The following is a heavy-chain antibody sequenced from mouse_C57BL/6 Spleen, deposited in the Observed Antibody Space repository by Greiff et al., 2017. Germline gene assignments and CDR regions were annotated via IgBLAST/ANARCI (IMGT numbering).Heavy chain of an antibody. D-gene: IGHD1-1*01. CDR1: GYTFTTYP. CDR2: FHPYNDDT. J-gene: IGHJ2*01. V-gene: IGHV1-47*01. CDR3: AIITTVVGRLFDY. Sequence: VKLQESGAELVKPGASVKMSCKASGYTFTTYPIEWMKQNHGKSLEWIGNFHPYNDDTKYNEKFKGKATLTVEKSSSTVYLELSRLTSDDSAVYYCAIITTVVGRLFDYWGQCTTLTVSS.